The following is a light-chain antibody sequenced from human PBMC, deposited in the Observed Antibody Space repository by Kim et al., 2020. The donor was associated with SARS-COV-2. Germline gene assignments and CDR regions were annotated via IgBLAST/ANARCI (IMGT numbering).Light chain of an antibody. CDR1: SLRSYY. Sequence: SSELTQDPAVSVALGQTVRITCQGDSLRSYYATWYQQKPGQAPILVIYGKNNRPSGIPDRSSGSSSGTTASLTITRTQAGDEADYYCNSRASNANVVFGG. CDR2: GKN. CDR3: NSRASNANVV. J-gene: IGLJ3*02. V-gene: IGLV3-19*01.